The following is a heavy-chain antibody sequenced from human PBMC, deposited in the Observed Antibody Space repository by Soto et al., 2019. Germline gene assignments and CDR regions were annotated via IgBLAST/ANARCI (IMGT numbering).Heavy chain of an antibody. D-gene: IGHD5-18*01. V-gene: IGHV3-7*05. J-gene: IGHJ4*02. CDR1: GFSFSSYW. Sequence: EVQLVESGGGLVQPGGSLRLSCAASGFSFSSYWMTWVRQAPGKGLEWVANINQDASNKNYMDSVKGRLTISRDNAKNSVYVQINSLRVEDTAVYYCARVGYNDNETDYGGQGTLVTVSS. CDR2: INQDASNK. CDR3: ARVGYNDNETDY.